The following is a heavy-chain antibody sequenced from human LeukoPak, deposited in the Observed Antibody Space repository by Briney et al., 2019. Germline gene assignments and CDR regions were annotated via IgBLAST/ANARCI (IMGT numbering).Heavy chain of an antibody. D-gene: IGHD3-22*01. Sequence: SQTLSLTCTVSGGSISSGGYYWSWIRQHPGKGLEWIGYIYYSGSTYCNPSLKRRVTISVDTSKNQFSLKLSSVTAADTAVYYCARTYYYDSSGLNPLDYWGQGTLVTVSS. CDR2: IYYSGST. J-gene: IGHJ4*02. V-gene: IGHV4-31*03. CDR3: ARTYYYDSSGLNPLDY. CDR1: GGSISSGGYY.